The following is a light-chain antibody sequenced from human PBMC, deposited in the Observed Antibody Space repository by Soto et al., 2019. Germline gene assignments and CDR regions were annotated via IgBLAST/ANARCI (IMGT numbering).Light chain of an antibody. J-gene: IGKJ1*01. CDR3: QQYNPYSPWT. CDR2: GAS. V-gene: IGKV3-15*01. CDR1: QSVNSM. Sequence: EIVMTQSPATLSVSPGERATLSCRASQSVNSMLAWYQQKPGQAPRLLIYGASTRATGIPARFSGSGSGTEFTLTISSLQSEDFATYYCQQYNPYSPWTFGQGTKVEIK.